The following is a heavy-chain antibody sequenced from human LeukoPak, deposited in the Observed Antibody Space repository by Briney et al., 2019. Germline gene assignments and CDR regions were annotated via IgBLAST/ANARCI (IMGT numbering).Heavy chain of an antibody. D-gene: IGHD6-6*01. V-gene: IGHV3-33*01. CDR2: IWYDGSNK. CDR1: GFTFSSYG. Sequence: PGGSLRLSCAASGFTFSSYGMHWVRQAPGKGLEWVAVIWYDGSNKYYADSVKGRFTISRDNSKNTLYLQMNSLRAAETAVYYCSRFLEYSSVGDAFDIWGQGTMVTVSS. J-gene: IGHJ3*02. CDR3: SRFLEYSSVGDAFDI.